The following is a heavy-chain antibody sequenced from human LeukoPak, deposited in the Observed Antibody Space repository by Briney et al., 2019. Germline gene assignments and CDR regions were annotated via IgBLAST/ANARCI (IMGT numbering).Heavy chain of an antibody. CDR2: ISGSGGST. J-gene: IGHJ4*02. CDR1: GFTFSSYA. CDR3: AKDVSYGSGSYYQLETNYFDY. Sequence: PGGSLRLSCAASGFTFSSYAMSWVRQAPGKGLEWVSAISGSGGSTYYADSVKGRFTISRDNSKNTLYLQMNSLRAEDTAVYYCAKDVSYGSGSYYQLETNYFDYWGQGTLVTVSS. V-gene: IGHV3-23*01. D-gene: IGHD3-10*01.